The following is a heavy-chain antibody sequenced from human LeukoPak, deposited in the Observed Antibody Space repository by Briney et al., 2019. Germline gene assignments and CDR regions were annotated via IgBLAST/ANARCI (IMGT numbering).Heavy chain of an antibody. D-gene: IGHD4-23*01. CDR3: THRRELYDYGGHGFEH. CDR1: GFSLTSSGVG. J-gene: IGHJ4*02. CDR2: IYFNDDK. V-gene: IGHV2-5*01. Sequence: SGPTQVKPTQTLTLTCTFSGFSLTSSGVGVGWIRQPPGKALEWLASIYFNDDKRFSTSLKSRLTITKDTSKNQVVLTMTNMDPVDTATYYCTHRRELYDYGGHGFEHWGLGTLVTVSS.